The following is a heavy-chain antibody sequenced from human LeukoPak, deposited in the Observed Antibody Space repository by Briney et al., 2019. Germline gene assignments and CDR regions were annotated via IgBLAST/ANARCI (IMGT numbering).Heavy chain of an antibody. V-gene: IGHV4-59*08. CDR3: ARHDYSNYPPNNWFDP. D-gene: IGHD4-11*01. Sequence: SETLSLTCTVSVASISSYYWSWIRQPPGKGLGWIGYIYYGGSTNYNPSLKSRVTISVDASKDQFSLTLSSVTAADTAIYYCARHDYSNYPPNNWFDPWGQGTLVTVSS. J-gene: IGHJ5*02. CDR1: VASISSYY. CDR2: IYYGGST.